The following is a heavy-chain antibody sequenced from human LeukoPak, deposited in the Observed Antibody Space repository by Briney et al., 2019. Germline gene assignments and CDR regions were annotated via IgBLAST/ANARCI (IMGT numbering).Heavy chain of an antibody. CDR1: GFTFSSYE. D-gene: IGHD6-19*01. Sequence: PGGSLRLSCAASGFTFSSYEMNWVRQAPGKGLEWVSYIRRSGSTIYYADSVKGRFTISRDNAKNSLYLQMNSLRAEDTAVYYCASNGWAVAGTGGYYYYYYGMDVWGQGTTVTVSS. J-gene: IGHJ6*02. CDR2: IRRSGSTI. V-gene: IGHV3-48*03. CDR3: ASNGWAVAGTGGYYYYYYGMDV.